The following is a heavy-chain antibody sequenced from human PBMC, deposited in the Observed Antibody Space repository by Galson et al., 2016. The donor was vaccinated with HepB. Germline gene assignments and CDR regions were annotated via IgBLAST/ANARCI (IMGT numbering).Heavy chain of an antibody. CDR2: ISGSSVYT. CDR3: AREGGGNSYAGNAFDI. V-gene: IGHV3-11*05. J-gene: IGHJ3*02. CDR1: GFTFSDYY. Sequence: SLRLSCAASGFTFSDYYMSWVRQAPGKGLEWVSDISGSSVYTNYADSVKGRVTISRDNAKKSLYLQLNSLRAEDTAVYYCAREGGGNSYAGNAFDIWGQGTMLTVSS. D-gene: IGHD4-23*01.